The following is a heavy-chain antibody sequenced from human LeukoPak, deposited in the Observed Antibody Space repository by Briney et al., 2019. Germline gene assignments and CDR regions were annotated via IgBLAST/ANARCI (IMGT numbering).Heavy chain of an antibody. Sequence: GRSLRLSCAASGFTFNSYAMHWVRQAPGKGLEWVAVISYDGSDKYYADSVKGRFTASRDNSKNTLYLQTNSLRAEDTAVYYCATDRNSGKYYDYWGQGTLVSVSS. CDR1: GFTFNSYA. D-gene: IGHD1-26*01. J-gene: IGHJ4*02. CDR3: ATDRNSGKYYDY. CDR2: ISYDGSDK. V-gene: IGHV3-30*04.